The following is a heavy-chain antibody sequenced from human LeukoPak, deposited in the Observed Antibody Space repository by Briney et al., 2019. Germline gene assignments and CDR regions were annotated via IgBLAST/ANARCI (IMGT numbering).Heavy chain of an antibody. CDR3: ASEVPRTSRFDH. D-gene: IGHD2-8*01. J-gene: IGHJ4*02. CDR2: LYPGGDRA. V-gene: IGHV1-46*01. Sequence: ASVKVSCKASGYTFTGYYMHWVRQAPGQGLEWMAVLYPGGDRAIYAQRFQGRLTLTRDTSTNTVYMEVSSLASEDTAVYYCASEVPRTSRFDHWGQGTLVTVSS. CDR1: GYTFTGYY.